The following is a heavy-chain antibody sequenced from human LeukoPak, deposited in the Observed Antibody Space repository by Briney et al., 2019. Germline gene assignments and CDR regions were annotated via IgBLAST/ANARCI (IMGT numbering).Heavy chain of an antibody. J-gene: IGHJ4*02. D-gene: IGHD2-15*01. CDR1: GYTFTNYG. CDR3: ARDCIGCHGFDY. Sequence: ASVKVSCKTSGYTFTNYGISWVRQAPGQGLEWMGWISAYSDNKNYAQKFQGRVTMTSDTSTSTAYMEPRSLVSDDTAVYYCARDCIGCHGFDYWGQGTLVTVSS. CDR2: ISAYSDNK. V-gene: IGHV1-18*01.